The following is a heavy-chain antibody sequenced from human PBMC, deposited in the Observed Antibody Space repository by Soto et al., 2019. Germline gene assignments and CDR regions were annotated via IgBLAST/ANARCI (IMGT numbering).Heavy chain of an antibody. V-gene: IGHV4-59*08. D-gene: IGHD6-19*01. Sequence: QVQLQESGPGLVKPSETLSLTCTVSGGSISSYYWSWIRQPPGKGLEWIGYIYYSGSTNYNPSLKSRVTISVDTYKNQFSLKLSSVTAADTAVYYCARHAPGIAVAGQIDYWGQGTLVTVSS. J-gene: IGHJ4*02. CDR1: GGSISSYY. CDR2: IYYSGST. CDR3: ARHAPGIAVAGQIDY.